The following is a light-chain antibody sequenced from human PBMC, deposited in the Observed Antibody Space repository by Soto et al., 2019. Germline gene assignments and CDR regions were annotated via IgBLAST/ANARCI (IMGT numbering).Light chain of an antibody. J-gene: IGKJ5*01. CDR3: QQLLSYPIT. V-gene: IGKV1-9*01. CDR2: AAS. Sequence: DIQLPQCPSFLSASLGDRITITCLASQGISTYLAWYQQKPWKAPKLLIYAASTLQSGVPLSFSGSGSGTSFTLTISSLQPEDFATYYCQQLLSYPITFGQGTRLEIK. CDR1: QGISTY.